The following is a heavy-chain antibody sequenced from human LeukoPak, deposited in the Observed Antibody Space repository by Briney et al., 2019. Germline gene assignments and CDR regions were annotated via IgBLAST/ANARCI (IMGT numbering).Heavy chain of an antibody. Sequence: SETLSLTCTVPGGSISSSSYYWGWIRQPPGKGLEWIGSIYYSGSTYYNPSLKSRATISVDTSKNQFSLKLSSVTAADTAVYYCARLSLDSSRDYYFDYWGQGTLVTVSS. CDR2: IYYSGST. J-gene: IGHJ4*02. CDR3: ARLSLDSSRDYYFDY. CDR1: GGSISSSSYY. V-gene: IGHV4-39*01. D-gene: IGHD5-24*01.